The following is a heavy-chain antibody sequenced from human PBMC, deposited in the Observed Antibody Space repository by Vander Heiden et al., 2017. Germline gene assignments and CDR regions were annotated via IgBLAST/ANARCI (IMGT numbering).Heavy chain of an antibody. Sequence: VQLVESGGGLVQPGGSLRLSCAASGFTFSSYWMHWVRQAPGKGLVWVSRSNSDGSSTSYADSVKGRFTISRDNAKNTLYLQMNSLRAEDTAVFYCARGLTLRGSVIDTWGQGTLVTVSS. D-gene: IGHD3-10*01. CDR2: SNSDGSST. J-gene: IGHJ5*02. CDR3: ARGLTLRGSVIDT. CDR1: GFTFSSYW. V-gene: IGHV3-74*01.